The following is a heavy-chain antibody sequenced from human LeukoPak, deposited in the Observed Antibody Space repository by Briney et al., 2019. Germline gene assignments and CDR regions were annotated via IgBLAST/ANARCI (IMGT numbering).Heavy chain of an antibody. CDR3: AASMVRGVIITRKPYLFDY. CDR2: IYYSGST. Sequence: PSETLSLTCTVSGGSISSYYWSWIRQPPGKGLGWIGYIYYSGSTNYNPSLKSRVTISVDTSKNQFSLKLSSVTAADTAVYYCAASMVRGVIITRKPYLFDYWGQGTLVTVSS. V-gene: IGHV4-59*01. CDR1: GGSISSYY. D-gene: IGHD3-10*01. J-gene: IGHJ4*02.